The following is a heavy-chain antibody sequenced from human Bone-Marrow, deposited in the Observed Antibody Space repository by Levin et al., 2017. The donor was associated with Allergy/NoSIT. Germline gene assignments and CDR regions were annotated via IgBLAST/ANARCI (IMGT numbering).Heavy chain of an antibody. V-gene: IGHV3-7*01. CDR2: IKQDGSEK. CDR3: AREAIFGVVTKR. Sequence: GESLKISCAASGFTFSSYWMSWVRQAPGKGLEWVANIKQDGSEKYYVDSVKGRFTISRDNAKNSLYLQMNSLRAEDTAVYYCAREAIFGVVTKRGGQGTLVTVSS. D-gene: IGHD3-3*01. J-gene: IGHJ4*02. CDR1: GFTFSSYW.